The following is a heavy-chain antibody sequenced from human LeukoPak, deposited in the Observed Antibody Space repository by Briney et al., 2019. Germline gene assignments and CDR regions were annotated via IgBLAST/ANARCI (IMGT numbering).Heavy chain of an antibody. V-gene: IGHV4-61*01. Sequence: SETLSLTCTVSGDSITSGSYYWGWIRQPPGKGLEWIGYIYYSGSTNYNPSLKSRVTISVDTSKNQFSLKLSSVTAADTAVYYCARSAAQRIRYFDYWGRGTLVTVSS. D-gene: IGHD2-15*01. CDR3: ARSAAQRIRYFDY. CDR2: IYYSGST. J-gene: IGHJ4*02. CDR1: GDSITSGSYY.